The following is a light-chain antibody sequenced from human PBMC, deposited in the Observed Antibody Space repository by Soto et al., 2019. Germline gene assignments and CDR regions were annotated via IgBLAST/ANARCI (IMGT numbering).Light chain of an antibody. V-gene: IGKV1-5*03. CDR1: QSISSW. CDR3: QQYNSYSLFT. Sequence: DIQMTQSPSTLSASVGDRVTITCRASQSISSWLAWYQQKPGKAPKLLIYKASSLESGVPSRFSGSGSGTECTPTIISLQPDDFATYYCQQYNSYSLFTFGPGTKVDIK. J-gene: IGKJ3*01. CDR2: KAS.